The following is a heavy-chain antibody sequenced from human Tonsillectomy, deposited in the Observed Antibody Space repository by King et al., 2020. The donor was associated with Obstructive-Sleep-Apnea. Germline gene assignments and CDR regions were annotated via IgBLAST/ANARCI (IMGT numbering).Heavy chain of an antibody. J-gene: IGHJ5*02. CDR3: ARAGAWVYCSSWFDR. V-gene: IGHV4-39*07. Sequence: QLQESGPGLVKPSETLSLTCTVSGGSISRSGYYWGWIRQPPGKGLEWIGSISDSGNTYYNPSLKSRVTISVDTSKKQFSLRLSSVTAADTAVYHCARAGAWVYCSSWFDRWGQGTLVTVSS. CDR2: ISDSGNT. CDR1: GGSISRSGYY. D-gene: IGHD6-13*01.